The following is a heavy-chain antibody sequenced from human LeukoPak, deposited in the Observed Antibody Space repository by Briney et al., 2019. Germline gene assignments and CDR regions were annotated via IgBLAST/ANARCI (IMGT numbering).Heavy chain of an antibody. D-gene: IGHD1-26*01. V-gene: IGHV3-21*01. J-gene: IGHJ4*02. Sequence: PEGSLRLSCAASGFTFSSYSMNWVRQAPGKGLGWVSSISSSSSYIYYADSVKGRFTISRDNAKNSLYLQMNSLRAEDTAVYYCARGSGSFDYWGQGTLVTVSS. CDR2: ISSSSSYI. CDR1: GFTFSSYS. CDR3: ARGSGSFDY.